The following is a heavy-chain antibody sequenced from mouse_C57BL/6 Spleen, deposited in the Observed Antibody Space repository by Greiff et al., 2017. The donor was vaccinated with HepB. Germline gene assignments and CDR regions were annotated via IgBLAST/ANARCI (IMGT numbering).Heavy chain of an antibody. CDR2: IYPGDGDT. CDR3: ARSRVSPSWYFDV. J-gene: IGHJ1*03. Sequence: QVQLQQSGAELVKPGASVKISCKASGYAFSSYWMNWVKQRPGKGLEWIGQIYPGDGDTNYNGKFKGKATLTADKSSSTAYMQLSSLTSEDSAVYFCARSRVSPSWYFDVWGTGTTVTVSS. D-gene: IGHD2-2*01. CDR1: GYAFSSYW. V-gene: IGHV1-80*01.